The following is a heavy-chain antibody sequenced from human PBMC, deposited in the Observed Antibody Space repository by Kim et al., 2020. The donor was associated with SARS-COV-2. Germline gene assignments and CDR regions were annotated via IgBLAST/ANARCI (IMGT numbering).Heavy chain of an antibody. V-gene: IGHV3-30*03. CDR2: ISYEETNE. CDR3: AREGSSGSFPDY. CDR1: GFTFSNDG. J-gene: IGHJ4*02. D-gene: IGHD3-10*01. Sequence: GGSRRLSCVVSGFTFSNDGMHWVRQAQGKGLEWVALISYEETNEYYADSVKGRFTISRDNSKNTLYLEINSLRDEDRAVYYCAREGSSGSFPDYWGQGTL.